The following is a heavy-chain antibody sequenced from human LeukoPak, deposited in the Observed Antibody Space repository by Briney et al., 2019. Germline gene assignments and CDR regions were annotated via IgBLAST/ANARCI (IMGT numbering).Heavy chain of an antibody. CDR1: GYTFTGYY. Sequence: ASVKVSCKASGYTFTGYYMHWVRQAPGQGLEWMGWINPNSGGTNYAQKFQGRVTMTRDTSISTAYMELGRLRSDDTAVYYCARDIIGYDSSGNAFDIWGQGTMVTVSS. V-gene: IGHV1-2*02. J-gene: IGHJ3*02. CDR2: INPNSGGT. CDR3: ARDIIGYDSSGNAFDI. D-gene: IGHD3-22*01.